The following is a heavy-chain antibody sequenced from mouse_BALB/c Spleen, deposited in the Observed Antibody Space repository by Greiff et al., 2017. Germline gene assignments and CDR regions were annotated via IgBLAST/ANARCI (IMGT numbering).Heavy chain of an antibody. Sequence: ESGPGLVKPSQSLSLTCTVTGYSITSDYAWNWIRQFPGNKLEWMGYISYSGSTSYNPSLKSRISITRDTSKNQFFLQLNSVTTEDTATYYCARWGEGWFAYWGQGTLVTVSA. J-gene: IGHJ3*01. V-gene: IGHV3-2*02. CDR3: ARWGEGWFAY. CDR2: ISYSGST. CDR1: GYSITSDYA.